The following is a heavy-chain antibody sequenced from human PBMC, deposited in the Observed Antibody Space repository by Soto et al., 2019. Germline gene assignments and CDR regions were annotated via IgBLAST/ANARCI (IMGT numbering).Heavy chain of an antibody. V-gene: IGHV3-23*01. CDR1: GFTFSSYA. CDR3: AKDQENLRFLEWIPYPHFDY. Sequence: PGGSLRLSCAASGFTFSSYAMSWVRQAPGKGLEWVSAISGSGGSTYYADSVKGRFTISRDNSKNTLYLQMNSLRAEDTAVYYCAKDQENLRFLEWIPYPHFDYWGQGTLVTVSS. CDR2: ISGSGGST. J-gene: IGHJ4*02. D-gene: IGHD3-3*01.